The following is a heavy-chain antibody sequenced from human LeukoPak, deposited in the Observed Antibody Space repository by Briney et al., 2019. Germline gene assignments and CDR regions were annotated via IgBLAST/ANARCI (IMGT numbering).Heavy chain of an antibody. Sequence: PGGSLRLSCAASGFTFSSYAMSWVRQAPGKGLEWVSAISGSGGRIYYGASVKGRFTISRDNSKNTLNLQMNSLRAEDTAVYYCATSKYGGSYWGQGTLVTVSS. CDR1: GFTFSSYA. J-gene: IGHJ4*02. D-gene: IGHD1-26*01. CDR3: ATSKYGGSY. CDR2: ISGSGGRI. V-gene: IGHV3-23*01.